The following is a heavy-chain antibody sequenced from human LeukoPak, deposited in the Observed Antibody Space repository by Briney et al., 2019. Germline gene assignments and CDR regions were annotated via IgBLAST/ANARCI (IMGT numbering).Heavy chain of an antibody. CDR1: GYSISSDYY. D-gene: IGHD3-3*01. J-gene: IGHJ5*02. Sequence: SETLSLTCTVSGYSISSDYYWGWIRQPPGKGLEWIGSVHHSGRTYYNPSLKRRVTISVDTSKNHVSLKLISATAADTAVYYCARDHLANLASRLFDPWGQGSLVTVSS. CDR3: ARDHLANLASRLFDP. V-gene: IGHV4-38-2*02. CDR2: VHHSGRT.